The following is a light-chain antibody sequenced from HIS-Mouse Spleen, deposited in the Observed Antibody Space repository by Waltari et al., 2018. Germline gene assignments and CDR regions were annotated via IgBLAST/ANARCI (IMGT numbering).Light chain of an antibody. CDR1: SSNIGRTY. CDR3: AAWDDSLSGRV. CDR2: RNN. J-gene: IGLJ3*02. V-gene: IGLV1-47*01. Sequence: QSVLTQPPSASGTPGQRVTIPCSGSSSNIGRTYVYWYQQLPGTAPKLPIYRNNQRPSGVPDRFSGSKSGTSASLAISGLRSEDEADYYCAAWDDSLSGRVFGGGTKLTVL.